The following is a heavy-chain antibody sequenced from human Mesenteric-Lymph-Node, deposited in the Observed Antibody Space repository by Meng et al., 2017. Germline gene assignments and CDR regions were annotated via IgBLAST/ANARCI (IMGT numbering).Heavy chain of an antibody. D-gene: IGHD3-10*01. Sequence: QRRLQEPGPGLVKPPETLSLTCTVSGGSISSNGYYWDWVRQPPGKGLEWIGAIYHSGSTSYNPSLQSRVTMFVDTSKNQFSLMLTSVTATDTAVYYCARRRGGSGRDCWGQGTLVTVSS. CDR2: IYHSGST. CDR1: GGSISSNGYY. V-gene: IGHV4-39*01. J-gene: IGHJ4*02. CDR3: ARRRGGSGRDC.